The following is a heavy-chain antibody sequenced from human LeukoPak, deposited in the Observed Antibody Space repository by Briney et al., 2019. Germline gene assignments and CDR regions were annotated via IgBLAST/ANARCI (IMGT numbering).Heavy chain of an antibody. Sequence: SETLSLTCTVSGGSISSYYWNWIRQPPGKGLEWIGYIHYSGSTNYNPSLKSPFTISVDTSKSQFSLKVNSVTAADTAVYYCASGTYYYFDFWGQGALVTVSS. CDR3: ASGTYYYFDF. V-gene: IGHV4-59*01. J-gene: IGHJ4*02. CDR2: IHYSGST. CDR1: GGSISSYY. D-gene: IGHD6-13*01.